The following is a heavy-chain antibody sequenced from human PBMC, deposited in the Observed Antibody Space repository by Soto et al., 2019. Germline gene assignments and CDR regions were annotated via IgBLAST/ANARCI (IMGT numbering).Heavy chain of an antibody. CDR2: ISNSGNTI. D-gene: IGHD1-20*01. V-gene: IGHV3-48*03. CDR1: GCVFKNYE. CDR3: ARDIDNRDYYYGLDV. Sequence: GSLRLACLASGCVFKNYEMNWVRQAPGKGLEWISYISNSGNTIYVADSMRGRFTISRDNAKNSLFLQMNSLRADDTAVYYCARDIDNRDYYYGLDVWGQGTKVTVYS. J-gene: IGHJ6*02.